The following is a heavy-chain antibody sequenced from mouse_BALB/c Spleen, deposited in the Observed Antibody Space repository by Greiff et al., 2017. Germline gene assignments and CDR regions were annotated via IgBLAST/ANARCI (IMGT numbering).Heavy chain of an antibody. Sequence: VQLQESGAELARPGASVKLSCKASGYTFTSYWMQWVKQRPGQGLEWIGAIYPGDGDTRYTQKFKGKATLTADKSSSTAYMQLSSLASEDSVYYCARSYGYDEGFAYWGQGTLVTVSA. CDR2: IYPGDGDT. D-gene: IGHD2-2*01. CDR3: ARSYGYDEGFAY. CDR1: GYTFTSYW. J-gene: IGHJ3*01. V-gene: IGHV1-87*01.